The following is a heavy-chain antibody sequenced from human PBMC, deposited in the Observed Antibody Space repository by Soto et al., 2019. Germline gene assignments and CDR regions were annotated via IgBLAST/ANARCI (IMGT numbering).Heavy chain of an antibody. V-gene: IGHV1-3*01. CDR1: GYTFTSYA. CDR2: INAGNGNT. J-gene: IGHJ4*02. Sequence: ASVKVSCKASGYTFTSYAMHCVRQAPGQRLEWMGWINAGNGNTKYSQKFQGRVTMTRDTSTSTAYMELRSLRSDDTAVYYCARVGSSKRMDYWGQGTLVTVSS. CDR3: ARVGSSKRMDY. D-gene: IGHD6-13*01.